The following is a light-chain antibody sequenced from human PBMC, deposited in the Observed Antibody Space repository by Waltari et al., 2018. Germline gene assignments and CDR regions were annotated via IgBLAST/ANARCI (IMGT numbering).Light chain of an antibody. V-gene: IGLV2-14*01. CDR1: SSDIGGSKF. CDR2: EVS. J-gene: IGLJ2*01. Sequence: QSALTQPASVSGSPGQSITISCSGASSDIGGSKFVSFYQQHPDTAPKRMSYEVSKRPSGVSNRFAGTKADNTASLTISRVEAGDEADYYCQVLDTSSDVVVFGGGTKLTVL. CDR3: QVLDTSSDVVV.